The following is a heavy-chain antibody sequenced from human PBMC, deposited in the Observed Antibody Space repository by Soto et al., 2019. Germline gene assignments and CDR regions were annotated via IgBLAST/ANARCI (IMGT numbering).Heavy chain of an antibody. Sequence: SQTLSLTCAISGDSVSSNSAAWNWIRQSPSRGLEWLGRTYYRSKWYNDYAVSVKSRITINPDTSKNQFSLQLNSVTPEDTAVYYCARDPRYCSSTSCNHYYYYGMDVWGQGTTVTVSS. CDR3: ARDPRYCSSTSCNHYYYYGMDV. CDR1: GDSVSSNSAA. CDR2: TYYRSKWYN. D-gene: IGHD2-2*01. V-gene: IGHV6-1*01. J-gene: IGHJ6*02.